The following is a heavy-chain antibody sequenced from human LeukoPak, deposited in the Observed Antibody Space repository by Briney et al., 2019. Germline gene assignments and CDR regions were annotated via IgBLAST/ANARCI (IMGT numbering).Heavy chain of an antibody. CDR3: ALLLGYCSGGSCYSTQDFDY. V-gene: IGHV2-5*02. D-gene: IGHD2-15*01. Sequence: SGPTPVKPTQTLTLTCTFSGFSLSTSGVGVGWIRQPPGKALEWLALIYWDDDKRYSPSLKSRLTITKDTSKNQVVLTMTNMNPVDTATYYCALLLGYCSGGSCYSTQDFDYWGQGTLVTVSS. J-gene: IGHJ4*02. CDR1: GFSLSTSGVG. CDR2: IYWDDDK.